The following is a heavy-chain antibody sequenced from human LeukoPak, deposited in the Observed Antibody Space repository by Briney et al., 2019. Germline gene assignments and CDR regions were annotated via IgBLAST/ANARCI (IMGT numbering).Heavy chain of an antibody. D-gene: IGHD6-13*01. J-gene: IGHJ5*02. CDR2: ISAYNGNT. CDR1: GGTFSSYA. Sequence: GSSVKVSCKASGGTFSSYAISWVRQAPGQGLEWMGWISAYNGNTNYAQKLQGRVTMTTDTSTSTAYMELRSLRSDDTAVYYCARGVAAGVGWFDPWGQGTLVTVSS. V-gene: IGHV1-18*01. CDR3: ARGVAAGVGWFDP.